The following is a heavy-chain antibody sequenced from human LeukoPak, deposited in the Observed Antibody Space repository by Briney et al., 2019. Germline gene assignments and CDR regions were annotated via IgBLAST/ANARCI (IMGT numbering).Heavy chain of an antibody. CDR2: INHSGST. V-gene: IGHV4-34*01. CDR1: GGSFSGYY. J-gene: IGHJ4*02. Sequence: SETLSLTCAVYGGSFSGYYWSWIRRPPGKGLEWIGEINHSGSTNYNPSLKSRVTISVDTSKNQFSLKLSSVTAADTAVYYCARMYCSSTSCYGPLDYWGQGTLVTVSS. CDR3: ARMYCSSTSCYGPLDY. D-gene: IGHD2-2*01.